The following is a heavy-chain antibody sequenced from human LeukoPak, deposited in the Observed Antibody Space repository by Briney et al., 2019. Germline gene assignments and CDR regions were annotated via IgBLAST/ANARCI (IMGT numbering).Heavy chain of an antibody. D-gene: IGHD6-13*01. Sequence: SETLSLTCAVYDGSFSGYYWSWIRQPPGKGLEWIGEINHSGSTNYNPSLKSRVTISVDTSKNQFSLKLSSVTAADTAVYYCARGFGSSWYFQGGYYYYMDVWGKGTTVTVSS. CDR3: ARGFGSSWYFQGGYYYYMDV. CDR2: INHSGST. J-gene: IGHJ6*03. CDR1: DGSFSGYY. V-gene: IGHV4-34*01.